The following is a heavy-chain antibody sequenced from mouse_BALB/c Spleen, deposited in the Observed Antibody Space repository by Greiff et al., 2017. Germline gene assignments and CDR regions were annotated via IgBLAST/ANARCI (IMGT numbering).Heavy chain of an antibody. CDR1: GFTFSSFG. CDR3: ARVYGNPDYAMDY. CDR2: ISSGSSTI. Sequence: EVKLMESGGGLVQPGGSRKLSCAASGFTFSSFGMHWVRQAPEKGLEWVAYISSGSSTIYYADPVKGRFTISRDNPKYTLFLQMTSLRSEDTAMYYCARVYGNPDYAMDYWGQGTSVTVSS. D-gene: IGHD2-10*02. V-gene: IGHV5-17*02. J-gene: IGHJ4*01.